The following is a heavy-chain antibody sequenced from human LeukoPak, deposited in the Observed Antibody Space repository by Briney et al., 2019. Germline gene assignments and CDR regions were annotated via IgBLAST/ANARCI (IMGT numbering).Heavy chain of an antibody. Sequence: SQTLSLTCTVSGGSISSGGYYWSWIRQHPGKGLEWIGYIYYSGSTYYNPSLKSRVTISVDTSKNQFSLKLSSVTAADTAVYYCSGGLRDRERYFDLWGRGTLVTVFS. CDR1: GGSISSGGYY. V-gene: IGHV4-31*03. J-gene: IGHJ2*01. D-gene: IGHD4-17*01. CDR3: SGGLRDRERYFDL. CDR2: IYYSGST.